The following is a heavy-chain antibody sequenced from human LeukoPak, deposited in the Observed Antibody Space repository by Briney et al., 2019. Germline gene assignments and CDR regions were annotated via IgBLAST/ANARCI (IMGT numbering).Heavy chain of an antibody. D-gene: IGHD6-19*01. V-gene: IGHV1-69*01. CDR1: GGTFSSYA. CDR3: ARVLPWVAGSPRTVDY. J-gene: IGHJ4*02. CDR2: IIPIFGTA. Sequence: SVKVSCKASGGTFSSYAISWVRQAPGQGLEWMGGIIPIFGTANYAQKFQGRVTITADESTSTAYMELSSLRSEDTAVYYCARVLPWVAGSPRTVDYWGQGTLVTVSS.